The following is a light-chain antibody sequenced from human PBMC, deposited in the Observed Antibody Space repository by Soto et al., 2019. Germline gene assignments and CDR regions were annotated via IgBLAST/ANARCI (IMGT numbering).Light chain of an antibody. V-gene: IGKV1-9*01. CDR2: AAS. J-gene: IGKJ1*01. CDR3: QQINTYPCT. CDR1: RGVSTY. Sequence: DIQLTQSPSFLSASVGDIVTITCRASRGVSTYLAWYQLKPGKAPKLLIYAASTLQNGVASRFSGSGSGTEFTLTSSSLQREDFASYYFQQINTYPCTFGQGTKLEIK.